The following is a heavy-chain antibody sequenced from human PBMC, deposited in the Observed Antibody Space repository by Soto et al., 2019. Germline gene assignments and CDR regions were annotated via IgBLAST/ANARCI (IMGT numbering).Heavy chain of an antibody. CDR3: ARLEGLATISYYFDF. CDR1: DDSINSDKYY. D-gene: IGHD3-9*01. CDR2: IYYRGNA. Sequence: QLQLQESGPGLVKPSETLSLTCSVSDDSINSDKYYWGWIRKPPGKVLEWIGSIYYRGNAYYNPSLQTRVTISLDKSRSQFSLKLNSVTAADSAVYFCARLEGLATISYYFDFWGPGALVTVSS. J-gene: IGHJ4*02. V-gene: IGHV4-39*01.